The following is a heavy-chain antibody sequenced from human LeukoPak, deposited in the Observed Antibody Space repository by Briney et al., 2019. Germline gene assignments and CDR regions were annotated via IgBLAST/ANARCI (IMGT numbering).Heavy chain of an antibody. Sequence: GGSLRLSCAASGFTFSTYAMSWVRQAPGKGLEWVSAISGSGDSTYYADSVKGRFTISRDNSKNTLYLQMNSLRAEDTAVYYCASCRGSCYSGQYYFHYWGQGTLVTVSS. J-gene: IGHJ4*02. CDR2: ISGSGDST. CDR1: GFTFSTYA. V-gene: IGHV3-23*01. D-gene: IGHD2-15*01. CDR3: ASCRGSCYSGQYYFHY.